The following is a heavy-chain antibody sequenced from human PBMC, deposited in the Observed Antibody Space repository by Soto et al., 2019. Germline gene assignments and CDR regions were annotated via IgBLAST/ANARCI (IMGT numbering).Heavy chain of an antibody. Sequence: GFLRLSCAASGFTFSSYWMHWVRQAPGKGLVWVSRINSDGSSTSYADSVKGRFTISRDNAKNTLYLQMNSLRAEDTAVYYCARGLKGYYGVDVWGQGTTVTVSS. V-gene: IGHV3-74*01. D-gene: IGHD3-16*01. CDR1: GFTFSSYW. CDR2: INSDGSST. J-gene: IGHJ6*02. CDR3: ARGLKGYYGVDV.